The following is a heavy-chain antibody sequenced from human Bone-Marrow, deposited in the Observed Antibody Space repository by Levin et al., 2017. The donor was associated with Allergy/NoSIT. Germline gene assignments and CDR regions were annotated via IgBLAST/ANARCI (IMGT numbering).Heavy chain of an antibody. Sequence: GESLKISCAASGFTFNSYALSWVRQAPGKGLEWVSAISGSGSSTYYADSVKGRFTISRDNSKTTLYLRMNSLRAEDTAVYYCAKGAGWVAGAVALIWGQGTLVTVSS. V-gene: IGHV3-23*01. CDR1: GFTFNSYA. CDR2: ISGSGSST. J-gene: IGHJ4*02. D-gene: IGHD6-19*01. CDR3: AKGAGWVAGAVALI.